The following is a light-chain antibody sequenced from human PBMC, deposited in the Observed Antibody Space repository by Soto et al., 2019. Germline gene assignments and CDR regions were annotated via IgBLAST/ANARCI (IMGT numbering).Light chain of an antibody. CDR3: CSYAGSSTYV. Sequence: QSVLTQPASVSGSPGQSITISCTGTSSDVGSYNLVSWYQQYPGTAPKLMIYEDSKRPSGVSNRFSGSKSGNTASLTISGLQTEDEAYYYCCSYAGSSTYVFGTGTKLTVL. J-gene: IGLJ1*01. CDR2: EDS. V-gene: IGLV2-23*01. CDR1: SSDVGSYNL.